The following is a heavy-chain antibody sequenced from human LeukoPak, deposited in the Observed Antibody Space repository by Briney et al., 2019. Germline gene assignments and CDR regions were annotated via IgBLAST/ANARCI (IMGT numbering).Heavy chain of an antibody. CDR1: GFTFSSHA. Sequence: QPGGSLRLSCAASGFTFSSHAMSWVRKAPGKGLEWVSAISGSGGSTYYAGYVKGRFTISIDNSKNTLYLQMNSLRAEDTAVYYCAKDLLDYVWGSPDAFDIWGQGTMVTVSS. J-gene: IGHJ3*02. CDR2: ISGSGGST. V-gene: IGHV3-23*01. CDR3: AKDLLDYVWGSPDAFDI. D-gene: IGHD3-16*01.